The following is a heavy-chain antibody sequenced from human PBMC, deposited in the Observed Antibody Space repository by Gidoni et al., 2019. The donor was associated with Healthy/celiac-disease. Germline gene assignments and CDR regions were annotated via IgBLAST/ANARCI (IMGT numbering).Heavy chain of an antibody. Sequence: EVQLVESGGGLVQPGGSLRLSCSASGFTFSSYAMHWVRQAPGKGLEYVSAISSNGGSTYYADSVKGRFTISRDNSKNTLYLQMSSLRAEDTAVYYCVKGGVLLWFGEFPDSHDAFDIWGQGTMVTVSS. J-gene: IGHJ3*02. D-gene: IGHD3-10*01. CDR1: GFTFSSYA. V-gene: IGHV3-64D*09. CDR3: VKGGVLLWFGEFPDSHDAFDI. CDR2: ISSNGGST.